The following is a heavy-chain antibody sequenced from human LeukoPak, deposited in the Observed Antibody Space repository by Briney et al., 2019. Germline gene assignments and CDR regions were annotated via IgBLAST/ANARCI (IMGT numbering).Heavy chain of an antibody. Sequence: GGSLRLSCVASGFTFRSYCMNWVRQAPGKGLEWVSSIGSSSSDIHYADSVKGRFTISRDNAENSLFLQMNSLRVEDTAVYYCARGPNGYHNTGGQGTLVTVSS. CDR1: GFTFRSYC. CDR3: ARGPNGYHNT. J-gene: IGHJ4*02. V-gene: IGHV3-21*01. D-gene: IGHD5-24*01. CDR2: IGSSSSDI.